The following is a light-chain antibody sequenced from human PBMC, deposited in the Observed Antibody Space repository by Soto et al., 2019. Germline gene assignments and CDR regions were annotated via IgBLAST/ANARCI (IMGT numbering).Light chain of an antibody. CDR2: EVN. Sequence: QSVLTQPPSASGSPGQSVTISCTGTSSDVGGYDYVSWYQEHPGKAPKVMIYEVNRRPSGVPDRFSGSKSGNTASLTVSGLQAEDEADYYCSSYTSSSTLEYVFGSGTKV. V-gene: IGLV2-8*01. CDR3: SSYTSSSTLEYV. CDR1: SSDVGGYDY. J-gene: IGLJ1*01.